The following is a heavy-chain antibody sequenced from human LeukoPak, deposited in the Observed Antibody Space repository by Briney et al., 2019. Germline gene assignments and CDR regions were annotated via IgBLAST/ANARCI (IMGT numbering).Heavy chain of an antibody. V-gene: IGHV3-30*03. CDR3: ARVASRRNSYYYYYCMDV. J-gene: IGHJ6*03. Sequence: GGSLRLSCAASGFTFSSYGMHWVRQAPGKGLEWVAVISYDGSNKYYADSVKGRFTISRDNSKNTLYLQMNSLRAEDTAVYYCARVASRRNSYYYYYCMDVWGKGTTVTVSS. CDR2: ISYDGSNK. CDR1: GFTFSSYG.